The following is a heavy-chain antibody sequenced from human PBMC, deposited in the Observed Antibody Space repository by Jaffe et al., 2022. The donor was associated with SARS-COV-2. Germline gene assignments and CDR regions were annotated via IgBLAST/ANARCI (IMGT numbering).Heavy chain of an antibody. Sequence: QVQLQESGPGLVKPSQTLSLTCTVSGGSISSGGYYWSWIRQHPGKGLEWIGYIYYSGSTYYNPSLKSRVTISVDTSKNQFSLKLSSVTAADTAVYYCASVVVVAATGANWFDPWGQGTLVTVSS. CDR3: ASVVVVAATGANWFDP. V-gene: IGHV4-31*03. CDR1: GGSISSGGYY. D-gene: IGHD2-15*01. J-gene: IGHJ5*02. CDR2: IYYSGST.